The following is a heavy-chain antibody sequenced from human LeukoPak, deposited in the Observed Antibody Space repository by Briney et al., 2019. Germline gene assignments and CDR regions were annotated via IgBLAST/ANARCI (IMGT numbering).Heavy chain of an antibody. V-gene: IGHV3-74*01. CDR3: AKSNWFDP. J-gene: IGHJ5*02. CDR1: GFIFSKQW. CDR2: INTDGTDT. Sequence: GGSLRLSCGASGFIFSKQWMNWVRQAPGKGLVWVARINTDGTDTSCADSVKGRFTISRDNAKDTLYLQMNSLRPEDTAVYYCAKSNWFDPWGQGTLVTVSS.